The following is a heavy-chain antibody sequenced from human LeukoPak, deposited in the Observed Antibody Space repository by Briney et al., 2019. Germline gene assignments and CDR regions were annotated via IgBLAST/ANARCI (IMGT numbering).Heavy chain of an antibody. V-gene: IGHV1-46*01. CDR2: INPSGGST. D-gene: IGHD6-13*01. CDR3: ARDSSQGAKEYYFGY. Sequence: GASVKVSCKASGYTFTSYYMHWVRQAPGQGLEWMGIINPSGGSTSYAQKFQGRVTMTRDMSTSTVYMELSSLRSEDTAVYSCARDSSQGAKEYYFGYWGQGTLVTVSS. CDR1: GYTFTSYY. J-gene: IGHJ4*02.